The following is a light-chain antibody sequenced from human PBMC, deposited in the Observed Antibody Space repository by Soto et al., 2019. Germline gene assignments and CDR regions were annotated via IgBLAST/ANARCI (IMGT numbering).Light chain of an antibody. Sequence: QSVLAQPASVSGSPGQSIAISCTGTSSDVGTYDYVSWYQQYPDKAPNLIIYEVTQRPSGVSNRFSGSKSGNTASLTISGLQAEDEADYYCSSHTSVNTRVFGTGTKVTVL. J-gene: IGLJ1*01. CDR2: EVT. CDR3: SSHTSVNTRV. V-gene: IGLV2-14*01. CDR1: SSDVGTYDY.